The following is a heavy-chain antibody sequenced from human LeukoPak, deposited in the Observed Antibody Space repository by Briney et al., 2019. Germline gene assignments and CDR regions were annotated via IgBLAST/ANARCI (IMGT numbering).Heavy chain of an antibody. Sequence: SETLSLTCTVSGGSISSGSYYWSWIRQPAGKGLEWIGRIYTSGSTNYNPSLKSRVTISVDTSKNQFSLKLSSVTAADTAVYYCARGYSSGNWYFDLWGRGTLVTVSS. CDR2: IYTSGST. CDR1: GGSISSGSYY. J-gene: IGHJ2*01. D-gene: IGHD6-19*01. V-gene: IGHV4-61*02. CDR3: ARGYSSGNWYFDL.